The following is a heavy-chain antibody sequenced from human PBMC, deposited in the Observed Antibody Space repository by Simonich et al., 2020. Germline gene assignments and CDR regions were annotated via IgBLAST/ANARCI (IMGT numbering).Heavy chain of an antibody. J-gene: IGHJ3*02. V-gene: IGHV4-34*01. CDR2: IKHSGST. CDR1: GGSFSGYY. D-gene: IGHD1-1*01. CDR3: ARGKGWKNAFDI. Sequence: QVQLQQWGAGLLKPSETLSLTCAVSGGSFSGYYWSWIRQPPGKGLEWIGEIKHSGSTNYNPSRKSRVTISVDTSKNQFSLELSSVTAADTAVYYCARGKGWKNAFDIWGQGTMVTVSS.